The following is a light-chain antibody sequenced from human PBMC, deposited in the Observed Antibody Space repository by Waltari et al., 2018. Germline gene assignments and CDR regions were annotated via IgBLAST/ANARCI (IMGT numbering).Light chain of an antibody. CDR1: QSIMSW. V-gene: IGKV1-5*03. Sequence: DDEMTQSASTQSASVGDTLSISCRASQSIMSWLAWYQQKAGKAPKVLISKASTLESGVPSRFSGSESGTEFTLTISNLQPDDFATYYCQQYNTDYTFGQGTILEIK. CDR2: KAS. CDR3: QQYNTDYT. J-gene: IGKJ2*01.